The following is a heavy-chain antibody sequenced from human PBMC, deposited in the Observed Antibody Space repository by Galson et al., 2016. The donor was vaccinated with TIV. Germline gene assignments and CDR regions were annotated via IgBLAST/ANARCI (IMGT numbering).Heavy chain of an antibody. V-gene: IGHV1-2*02. Sequence: SVKVSCKASGYTFTAGYVHWVRQAPGQRPEWMGWIDPNTGGTYFAQNFRGRVTMTRDTSITTVYMELSRLRSDDTAMYYCARDPAPTGQWWYDCWGQGTLVTVSS. CDR1: GYTFTAGY. CDR3: ARDPAPTGQWWYDC. CDR2: IDPNTGGT. D-gene: IGHD2-15*01. J-gene: IGHJ4*02.